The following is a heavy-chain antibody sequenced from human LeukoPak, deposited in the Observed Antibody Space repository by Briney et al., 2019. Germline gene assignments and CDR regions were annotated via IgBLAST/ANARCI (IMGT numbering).Heavy chain of an antibody. CDR3: ARDPGGIAVANYFDY. J-gene: IGHJ4*02. V-gene: IGHV1-69*04. Sequence: ASVKVSCKASGGTFSSYAISWVRQAPGQGLEWMGRIIPILGIANYAQKSQGRVTITADKSTSTAYMELSSLRSEDTAVYYCARDPGGIAVANYFDYWGQGTLVTVSS. D-gene: IGHD6-19*01. CDR1: GGTFSSYA. CDR2: IIPILGIA.